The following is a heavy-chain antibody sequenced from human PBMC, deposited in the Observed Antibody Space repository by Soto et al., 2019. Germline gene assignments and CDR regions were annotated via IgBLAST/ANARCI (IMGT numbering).Heavy chain of an antibody. Sequence: GGFLRLSCAASGFTFSSYAMHWVRQAPGKGLEWVAVISYDGSNKYYADSVKGRFTISRDNSKNTLYLQMNSLRAEDTAVYYCAREGVAVAGTGDFDYWGQGTLVTVSS. D-gene: IGHD6-19*01. CDR2: ISYDGSNK. CDR3: AREGVAVAGTGDFDY. V-gene: IGHV3-30-3*01. CDR1: GFTFSSYA. J-gene: IGHJ4*02.